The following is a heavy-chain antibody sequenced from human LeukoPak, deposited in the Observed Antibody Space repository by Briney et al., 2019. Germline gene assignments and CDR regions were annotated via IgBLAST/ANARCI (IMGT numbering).Heavy chain of an antibody. V-gene: IGHV1-2*02. Sequence: GASVKVSCKASGYTFTDYYIHWVRQAPGQGLVWMGWINPNSGGTNYAQKFQGRVTMTRDTSISTAYMELSRLRSDDTAVYYCARDHCTSNGCYEIYYYGMDVWGQGTTVTVSS. CDR1: GYTFTDYY. J-gene: IGHJ6*02. CDR2: INPNSGGT. CDR3: ARDHCTSNGCYEIYYYGMDV. D-gene: IGHD2-2*01.